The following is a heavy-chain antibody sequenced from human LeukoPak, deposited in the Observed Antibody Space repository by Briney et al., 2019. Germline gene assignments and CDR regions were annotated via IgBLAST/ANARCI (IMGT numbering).Heavy chain of an antibody. Sequence: PSETLSLTCTVSGGSISSYCWSWIRQPPGKELEWFGYIYYSGSTNYNPSLKSRVTISVDTSKNQFSLKLGSVTAADTAVYYCARERAANYYYGMDVWGQGTTVTVSS. V-gene: IGHV4-59*01. CDR3: ARERAANYYYGMDV. CDR2: IYYSGST. D-gene: IGHD6-13*01. CDR1: GGSISSYC. J-gene: IGHJ6*02.